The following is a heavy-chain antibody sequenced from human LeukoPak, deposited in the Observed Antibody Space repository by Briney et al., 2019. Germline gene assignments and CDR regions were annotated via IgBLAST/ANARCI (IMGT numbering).Heavy chain of an antibody. J-gene: IGHJ4*02. D-gene: IGHD4-17*01. CDR3: ARDFAGDRDY. CDR1: GFIFRNYW. CDR2: INPNGITT. Sequence: PGGSLRLSCAASGFIFRNYWMHWVRQAPGKGLVWVARINPNGITTTYTDSVKGRFTTSRDNAKNTLYLQMNSLRVEDTAVYYCARDFAGDRDYWGQGTLVTVSS. V-gene: IGHV3-74*01.